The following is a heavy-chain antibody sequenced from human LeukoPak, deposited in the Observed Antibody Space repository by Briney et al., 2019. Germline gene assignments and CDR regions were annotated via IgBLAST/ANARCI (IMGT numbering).Heavy chain of an antibody. CDR2: VYYSGST. D-gene: IGHD6-13*01. CDR1: GDSISNNNYY. Sequence: SETLSLTCTVSGDSISNNNYYWGWIRQPPGKGLKWIGTVYYSGSTYYIPSLRGRLTISLDTSKNQFSLRLSSVTAADTAVYYCARHSSSWSPNPDYWGQGTLVTVSS. V-gene: IGHV4-39*01. CDR3: ARHSSSWSPNPDY. J-gene: IGHJ4*02.